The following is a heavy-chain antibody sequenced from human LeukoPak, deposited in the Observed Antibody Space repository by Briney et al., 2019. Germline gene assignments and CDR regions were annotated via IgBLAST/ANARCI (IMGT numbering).Heavy chain of an antibody. Sequence: SETLSLTCTVSGGSISNSYWSWVRQPPGKGLEWIGYIYYSGSTNYNPSLKSRVTISVDTSKNQLSLKLSSVTAADTAVYYCAREVTYSYRYYGMDVWGQGTTVTVSS. J-gene: IGHJ6*02. V-gene: IGHV4-59*01. D-gene: IGHD5-18*01. CDR3: AREVTYSYRYYGMDV. CDR2: IYYSGST. CDR1: GGSISNSY.